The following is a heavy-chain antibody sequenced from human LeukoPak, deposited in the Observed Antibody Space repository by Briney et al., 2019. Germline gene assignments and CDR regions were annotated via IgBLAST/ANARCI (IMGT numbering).Heavy chain of an antibody. CDR1: GFTFSDYY. Sequence: NPGGSLRLSCAASGFTFSDYYMSWIRQAPGKGLEWVSYISSSGSTIYYADSVKGRFTISRDNAKNSLYLQMNNLRAEDTAVYYCARPTMKYYSDSSVYYWGQGTLVTVSS. J-gene: IGHJ4*02. D-gene: IGHD3-22*01. CDR3: ARPTMKYYSDSSVYY. CDR2: ISSSGSTI. V-gene: IGHV3-11*01.